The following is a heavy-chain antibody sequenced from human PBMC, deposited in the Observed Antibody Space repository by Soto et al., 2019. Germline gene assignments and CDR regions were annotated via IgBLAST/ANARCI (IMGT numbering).Heavy chain of an antibody. V-gene: IGHV1-3*01. J-gene: IGHJ3*02. D-gene: IGHD3-3*01. CDR2: INAGNGDT. CDR3: ARNREIRRYAFDI. CDR1: GYTFTSYT. Sequence: QVQLVQSGAEVKKPGASVKVSCKASGYTFTSYTMHWVRQAPGQRPEWMGWINAGNGDTKDSQKFQGKVPISRDTSASTAFMERSNLRSEDTAVYYGARNREIRRYAFDIWGQGTMGTVSP.